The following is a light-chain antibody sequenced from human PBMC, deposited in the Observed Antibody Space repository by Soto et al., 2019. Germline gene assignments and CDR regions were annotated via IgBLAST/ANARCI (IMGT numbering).Light chain of an antibody. CDR1: QTVIGNQ. J-gene: IGKJ1*01. V-gene: IGKV3-20*01. Sequence: ENVLTQSPGTLSLSPGERATLSCRASQTVIGNQLAWYRQKPVQAPRLLIYNGPHRATGIPDRFSGSGAGTDFTLTISGLEAEDFAGYHCQQYASLPPTFGQETKVDIK. CDR3: QQYASLPPT. CDR2: NGP.